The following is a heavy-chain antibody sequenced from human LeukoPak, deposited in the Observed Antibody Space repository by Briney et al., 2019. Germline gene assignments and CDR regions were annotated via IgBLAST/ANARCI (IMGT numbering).Heavy chain of an antibody. CDR2: IYSGGST. CDR3: ARDARADYFDY. D-gene: IGHD2-15*01. J-gene: IGHJ4*02. V-gene: IGHV3-53*01. Sequence: GGSLRLSCAASGVTVSSNYMSWVRQAPGRGLEWGSVIYSGGSTYYADSVKGRFTISRENSTNTMYLQMNSLRAEDTAVYYCARDARADYFDYWGQGTLVTVSS. CDR1: GVTVSSNY.